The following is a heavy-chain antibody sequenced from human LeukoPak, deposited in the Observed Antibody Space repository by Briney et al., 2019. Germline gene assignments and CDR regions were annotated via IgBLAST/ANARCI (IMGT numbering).Heavy chain of an antibody. CDR3: ARVPSLYYDSSGYLYFQH. Sequence: ASVKVSCKASGYTFTGYYMHWVRQAPGQGLEWMGWINPNSGGTNYAQKFQGRVTMTRDTSISTAYMELSRLRSDDTAVYYCARVPSLYYDSSGYLYFQHWGQGTLVTVSS. V-gene: IGHV1-2*02. CDR1: GYTFTGYY. J-gene: IGHJ1*01. CDR2: INPNSGGT. D-gene: IGHD3-22*01.